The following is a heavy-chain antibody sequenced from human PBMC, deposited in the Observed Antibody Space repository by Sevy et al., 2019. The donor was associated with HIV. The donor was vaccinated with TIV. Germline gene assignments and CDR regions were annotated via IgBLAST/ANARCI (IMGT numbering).Heavy chain of an antibody. D-gene: IGHD3-10*01. CDR1: GGSITSLY. CDR2: IYYNGHI. CDR3: AGENAGGGCYP. V-gene: IGHV4-59*08. Sequence: SETLSLTCTVSGGSITSLYWNWIRQPPGKGLDWIANIYYNGHINYNPSLKSRVTLSLDTSKNQFSLRLSSVTAADTAMYYCAGENAGGGCYPWRQGTLVTV. J-gene: IGHJ5*02.